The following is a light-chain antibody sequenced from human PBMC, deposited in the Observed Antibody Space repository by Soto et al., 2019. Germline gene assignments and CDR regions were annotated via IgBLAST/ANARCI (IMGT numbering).Light chain of an antibody. CDR1: QGISSW. V-gene: IGKV1-5*01. CDR3: QQYKTSLLT. Sequence: DIQMTQSPSSVSASVGDRVTITCRASQGISSWLAWYQQKPGKAPRLLIHDASSLQSGVPSRFSGSGSGTEFTLTISSLQPDDFATYYCQQYKTSLLTFGGGTKVDIK. CDR2: DAS. J-gene: IGKJ4*01.